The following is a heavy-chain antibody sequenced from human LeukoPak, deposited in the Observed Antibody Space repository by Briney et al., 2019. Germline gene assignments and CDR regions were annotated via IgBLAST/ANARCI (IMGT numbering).Heavy chain of an antibody. CDR2: ISDSGGN. Sequence: GGSLRLSCAASGFTFSSYAMSWVRQAPGKGLEWVSTISDSGGNDYEDSVRGRFTISRDNSKNKLYLRMKSLRAGDTALYYCGVAISYDVSGYYYPYYFDSSGQGTLVTVSS. V-gene: IGHV3-23*01. D-gene: IGHD3-22*01. CDR3: GVAISYDVSGYYYPYYFDS. J-gene: IGHJ4*02. CDR1: GFTFSSYA.